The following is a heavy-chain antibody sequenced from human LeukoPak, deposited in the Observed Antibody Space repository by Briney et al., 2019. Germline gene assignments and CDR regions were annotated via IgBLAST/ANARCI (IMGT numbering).Heavy chain of an antibody. V-gene: IGHV3-7*01. Sequence: GYLGLSCAASGFIFTNYFMSWVRQAPGKGLEWVASIKHDGSAKYYVDSVRGRFSISRDNTMNSLYLQMSSLRAEDTAVYYCATDRGWRTSGYYLYYFEYWGQGTLVTYSS. CDR1: GFIFTNYF. D-gene: IGHD3-3*01. J-gene: IGHJ4*02. CDR3: ATDRGWRTSGYYLYYFEY. CDR2: IKHDGSAK.